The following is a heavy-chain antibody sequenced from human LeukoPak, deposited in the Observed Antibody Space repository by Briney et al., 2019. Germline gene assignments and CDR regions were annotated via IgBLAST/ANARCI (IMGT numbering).Heavy chain of an antibody. D-gene: IGHD3-22*01. CDR1: GGSFSGYY. CDR3: ARGDYYDSSGYYFP. J-gene: IGHJ5*02. Sequence: SETLSLTCAVYGGSFSGYYWSWIRQPPGKGLEWIGEINHSGSTNYNPSLKSRVTISVDTSKNQFSLKLSSVTAADTAVYYCARGDYYDSSGYYFPWGQGTLVTVS. CDR2: INHSGST. V-gene: IGHV4-34*01.